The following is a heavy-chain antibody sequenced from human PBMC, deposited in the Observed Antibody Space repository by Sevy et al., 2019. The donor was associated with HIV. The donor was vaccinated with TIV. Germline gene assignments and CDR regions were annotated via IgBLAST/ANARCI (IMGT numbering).Heavy chain of an antibody. D-gene: IGHD1-26*01. CDR1: GYSISSGYY. J-gene: IGHJ3*02. Sequence: SETLSLTCAVSGYSISSGYYWGWIRQPPGKGLEWIGSFYHIGSTYYNPSLKSRVTISVDTPKNQFSLKLSSVTAADTAVYYCASGIVGAFDAFDIWGQGTMVTVSS. CDR3: ASGIVGAFDAFDI. V-gene: IGHV4-38-2*01. CDR2: FYHIGST.